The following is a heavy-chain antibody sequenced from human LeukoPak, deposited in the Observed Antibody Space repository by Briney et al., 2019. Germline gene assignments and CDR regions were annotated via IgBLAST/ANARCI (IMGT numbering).Heavy chain of an antibody. CDR1: GFTFSSYA. J-gene: IGHJ3*02. D-gene: IGHD2-21*01. Sequence: PGGSLRLSCAASGFTFSSYAMSWVRQAPGKGLEWVSGISGSGGSTFYADSVKGRFTISRDNSKNTLYLQMNSLRAEDTAVYYCAKDSAYCGGDCYSGPPPDAFDIWGQGTMVTVSS. CDR3: AKDSAYCGGDCYSGPPPDAFDI. V-gene: IGHV3-23*01. CDR2: ISGSGGST.